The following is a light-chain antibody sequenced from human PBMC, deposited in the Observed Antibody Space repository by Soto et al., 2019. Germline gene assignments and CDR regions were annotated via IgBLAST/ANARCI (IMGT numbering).Light chain of an antibody. CDR2: GAS. V-gene: IGKV3-15*01. CDR1: QSVSSN. J-gene: IGKJ5*01. CDR3: QQYNNWPIT. Sequence: IVMTQSPSTLSLSLGGRATFTSRASQSVSSNLAWYQQKPGQAPRLLIYGASTRATGIPARFSGSGSGTEFTLTISSLQSEDFAVYYCQQYNNWPITFGQGTRLEIK.